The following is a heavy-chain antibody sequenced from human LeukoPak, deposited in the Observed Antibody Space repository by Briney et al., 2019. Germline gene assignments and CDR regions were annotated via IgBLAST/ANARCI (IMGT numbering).Heavy chain of an antibody. J-gene: IGHJ5*02. CDR2: IIPILGIA. CDR3: ARDSCTSCYTSNWFDP. V-gene: IGHV1-69*04. D-gene: IGHD2-2*02. CDR1: GGTFSSYA. Sequence: SVKVSCKASGGTFSSYAISWVRQAPGQGLEWMGRIIPILGIANYAQKFQGRVTITADKSTSTAYMELSSLRSEDTAVYYCARDSCTSCYTSNWFDPWGQGTLVTVFS.